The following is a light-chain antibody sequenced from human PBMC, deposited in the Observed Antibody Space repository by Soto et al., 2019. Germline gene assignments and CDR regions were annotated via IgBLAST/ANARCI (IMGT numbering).Light chain of an antibody. CDR3: QQYGSSRWT. J-gene: IGKJ1*01. Sequence: EIVLTQSPGTLSLSPGERATLSCRASQSVSSNYLAWYQQKPGQAPRLLVYGASSRATGIPDRFSGSGSGTDFTLTISRLESEDFAVYYCQQYGSSRWTFGQGTKV. CDR2: GAS. CDR1: QSVSSNY. V-gene: IGKV3-20*01.